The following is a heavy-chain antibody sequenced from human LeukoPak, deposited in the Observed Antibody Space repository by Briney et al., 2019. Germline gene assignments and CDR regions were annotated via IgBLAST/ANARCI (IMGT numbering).Heavy chain of an antibody. CDR1: GGSIRTYY. CDR3: AREPRSSSDPYYFGF. Sequence: SETLSLTCTVSGGSIRTYYWSWIRQPPGKGLEWIGYIYYSGSTNYNPSLKSRVTISVDMSKNQFSLKLSSVTAADTAVYYCAREPRSSSDPYYFGFWGQGTLVTVSS. V-gene: IGHV4-59*01. CDR2: IYYSGST. J-gene: IGHJ4*02. D-gene: IGHD6-25*01.